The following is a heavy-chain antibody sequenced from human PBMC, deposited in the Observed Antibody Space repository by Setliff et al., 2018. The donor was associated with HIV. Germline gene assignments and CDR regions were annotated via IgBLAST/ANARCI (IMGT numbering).Heavy chain of an antibody. D-gene: IGHD3-10*01. J-gene: IGHJ3*02. V-gene: IGHV2-5*01. CDR3: AHSVSSGSYYNPDAFDI. CDR2: IYWNDDK. Sequence: SGPMLVNPTQTLTLTCTFSGFSLSTNGVAVGWIRQPPGKALEWLALIYWNDDKRYRPSLESRLTITKDISKNQVVLTMTNMDPVDTAIYYCAHSVSSGSYYNPDAFDIWGQGTMVTVS. CDR1: GFSLSTNGVA.